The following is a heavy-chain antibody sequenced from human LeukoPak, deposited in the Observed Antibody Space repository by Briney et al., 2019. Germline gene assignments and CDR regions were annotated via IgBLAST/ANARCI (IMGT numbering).Heavy chain of an antibody. J-gene: IGHJ4*02. V-gene: IGHV4-4*07. D-gene: IGHD3/OR15-3a*01. CDR3: ARARRMDNFDY. Sequence: SETLSLTCIVSGGSISSYYWSWIRQPAGKGLEWIGRIHTSGSTNYNPSLKSRVTISVDTSKNQFSLKLTSVTAADTAVYYCARARRMDNFDYWGQGTLVTVSS. CDR1: GGSISSYY. CDR2: IHTSGST.